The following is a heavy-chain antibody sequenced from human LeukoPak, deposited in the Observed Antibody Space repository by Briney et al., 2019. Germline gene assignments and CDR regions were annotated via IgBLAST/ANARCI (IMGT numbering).Heavy chain of an antibody. CDR2: ITYTGNT. CDR1: GGFFNNHF. D-gene: IGHD1-26*01. CDR3: ARVGTRAHYYQYLDL. J-gene: IGHJ6*03. V-gene: IGHV4-59*11. Sequence: SETLSLTCSVSGGFFNNHFWTWIRQPPGKGLEWIGYITYTGNTNYNPSLKSRVSIPLATSQNQFSLRLSSVTVADTALYFCARVGTRAHYYQYLDLWGKGTTVTVSS.